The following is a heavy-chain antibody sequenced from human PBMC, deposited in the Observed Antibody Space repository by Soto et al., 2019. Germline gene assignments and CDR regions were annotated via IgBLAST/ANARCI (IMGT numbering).Heavy chain of an antibody. CDR1: GFTFGSYS. Sequence: GGSLRLSCAASGFTFGSYSMIWVRQAPGKGPEWVSYINSRSSTMYYADSVKGRFTISRDNAKNSLYLQMKSLRDEDTAVYYCARPHKDRPTYYGMDVWGQGTTVTVSS. CDR2: INSRSSTM. V-gene: IGHV3-48*02. J-gene: IGHJ6*02. D-gene: IGHD2-15*01. CDR3: ARPHKDRPTYYGMDV.